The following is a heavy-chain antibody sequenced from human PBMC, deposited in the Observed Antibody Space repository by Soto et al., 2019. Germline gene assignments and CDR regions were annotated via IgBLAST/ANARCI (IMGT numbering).Heavy chain of an antibody. CDR1: GCTFSSYA. J-gene: IGHJ4*02. CDR3: AKDQLSLRFLEGSYFDS. CDR2: ISGSGGST. D-gene: IGHD3-3*01. V-gene: IGHV3-23*01. Sequence: GGSQRLSCASSGCTFSSYAMSWVRQAPGKGLEWVSAISGSGGSTYYADSVKGRFTISRDNSKNTLYLKMNSLRAEDTAVYYCAKDQLSLRFLEGSYFDSGGQGTLVTVSS.